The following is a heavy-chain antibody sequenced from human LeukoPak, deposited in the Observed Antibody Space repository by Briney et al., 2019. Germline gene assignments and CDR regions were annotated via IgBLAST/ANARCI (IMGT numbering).Heavy chain of an antibody. CDR1: GLTFSRNV. D-gene: IGHD3-10*01. CDR2: ISYDGNNK. CDR3: ARGGIPTGSYYYFYYMDV. J-gene: IGHJ6*03. Sequence: GSSLRLSCAASGLTFSRNVMHWVRQAPGKGLEWVALISYDGNNKFYADSVKGRFTISRDNSRNTLYLQMNSLRGEDAAVYSCARGGIPTGSYYYFYYMDVWGKGTAVTVSS. V-gene: IGHV3-30*01.